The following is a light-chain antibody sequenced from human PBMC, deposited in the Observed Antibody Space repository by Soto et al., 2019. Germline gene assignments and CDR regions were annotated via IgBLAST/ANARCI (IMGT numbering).Light chain of an antibody. J-gene: IGKJ4*01. CDR3: QQANSFPLT. V-gene: IGKV1-12*01. CDR1: QGIISW. Sequence: DIQMTQSPSSVSASVGARVTITCRASQGIISWLAWYQQKPGKATKLLIYDASSLQSGVPSRFSCSGSGTDFTLTIISLQPEDFATYYCQQANSFPLTFGGGTKVEIK. CDR2: DAS.